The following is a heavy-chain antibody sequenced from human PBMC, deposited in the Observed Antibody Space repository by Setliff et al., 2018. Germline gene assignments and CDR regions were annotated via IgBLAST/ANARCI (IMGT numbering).Heavy chain of an antibody. J-gene: IGHJ5*02. CDR1: GFTFSSYS. V-gene: IGHV3-21*01. D-gene: IGHD3-22*01. CDR2: ISPSNTYI. CDR3: ARGNFYYFDRTGRGPNWFDP. Sequence: GGSLRLSCAASGFTFSSYSMNWVRQAPGKGLEWVSSISPSNTYIYYADSVKGRFTIARDNATNSLYLQMNSLRAEDTAVYYCARGNFYYFDRTGRGPNWFDPWGQGTLVTVSS.